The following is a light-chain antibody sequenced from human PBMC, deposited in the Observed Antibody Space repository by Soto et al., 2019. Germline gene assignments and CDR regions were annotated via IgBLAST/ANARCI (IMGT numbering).Light chain of an antibody. CDR2: EVS. CDR3: SSYTTSITYV. Sequence: QSVLTQPASVSGSPGQSITISCTGTSSDVGGYNYVSWYQQHPGKAPKLMIYEVSNRPSGVSSRFSGSKSGNTASLTISGLQAEDEADYCCSSYTTSITYVFGTGTKVTVL. V-gene: IGLV2-14*01. CDR1: SSDVGGYNY. J-gene: IGLJ1*01.